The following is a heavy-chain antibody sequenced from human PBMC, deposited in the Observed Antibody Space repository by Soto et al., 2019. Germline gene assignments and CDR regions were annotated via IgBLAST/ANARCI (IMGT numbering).Heavy chain of an antibody. CDR2: ISYDGSNK. V-gene: IGHV3-30*18. CDR1: GFTFSSYG. J-gene: IGHJ4*02. Sequence: GGSLRLSCAASGFTFSSYGMHWVRQAPGKGLEWVAVISYDGSNKYYADSVKGRFTISRDNSKNTLYLQMNSLRAEDTAVYYCAKAPMVCTNGVCYEAIDYWGQGTLVTVSS. D-gene: IGHD2-8*01. CDR3: AKAPMVCTNGVCYEAIDY.